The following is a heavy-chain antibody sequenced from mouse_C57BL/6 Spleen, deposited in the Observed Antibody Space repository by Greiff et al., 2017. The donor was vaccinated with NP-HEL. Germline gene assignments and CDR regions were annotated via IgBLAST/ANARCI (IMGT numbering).Heavy chain of an antibody. V-gene: IGHV1-72*01. D-gene: IGHD2-5*01. J-gene: IGHJ2*01. CDR3: AGAYYSTPYYFDY. CDR1: GYTFTSYW. Sequence: QVQLQQPGAELVKPGASVKLSCKASGYTFTSYWMHWVKQRPGRGLEWIGRIDPNSGGTKYNEKFKSKATLTLDKPSSTAYMQLSSLTSEDSAVYYCAGAYYSTPYYFDYWGQGTTRTVSS. CDR2: IDPNSGGT.